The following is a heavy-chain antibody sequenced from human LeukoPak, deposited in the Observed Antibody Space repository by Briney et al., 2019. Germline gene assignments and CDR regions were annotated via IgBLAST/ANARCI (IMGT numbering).Heavy chain of an antibody. J-gene: IGHJ5*02. CDR1: GFTFSSYG. Sequence: PGGSLRLSCAASGFTFSSYGMHWVRQAPGKGLEWVAVISYDGSNKYYADSVKGRFTISRDNSKNTLYLQMNSLRAEDTAVYYCAKEEDPWGQGTLVTVSA. V-gene: IGHV3-30*18. CDR2: ISYDGSNK. CDR3: AKEEDP.